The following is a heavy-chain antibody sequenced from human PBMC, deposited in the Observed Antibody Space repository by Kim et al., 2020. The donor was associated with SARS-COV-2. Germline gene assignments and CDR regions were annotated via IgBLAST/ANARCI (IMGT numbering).Heavy chain of an antibody. CDR3: TNDIPDSGWYYFDY. J-gene: IGHJ4*02. Sequence: ADSVKGRFTISRDNSKNTLYLQMNSLRAEDTAVYYCTNDIPDSGWYYFDYWGQGTLVTVSS. D-gene: IGHD6-19*01. V-gene: IGHV3-30*02.